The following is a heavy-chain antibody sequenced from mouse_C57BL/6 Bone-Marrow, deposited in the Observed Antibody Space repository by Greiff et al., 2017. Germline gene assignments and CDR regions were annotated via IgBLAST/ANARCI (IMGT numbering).Heavy chain of an antibody. V-gene: IGHV1-64*01. CDR1: GYTFTSYW. CDR3: AREGDYYEAMDY. J-gene: IGHJ4*01. CDR2: IYPYSGST. D-gene: IGHD1-1*01. Sequence: VQLQQSGAELVKPGASVQLSCKASGYTFTSYWMHWVKQRPGQGLEWIGMIYPYSGSTNYNEKFKSKATLTVNKSSSTAYKQISSLTSEDSAVYYCAREGDYYEAMDYWGQGTSVTVSA.